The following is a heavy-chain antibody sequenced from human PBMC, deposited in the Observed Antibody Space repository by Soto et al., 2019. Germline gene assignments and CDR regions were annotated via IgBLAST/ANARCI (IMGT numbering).Heavy chain of an antibody. J-gene: IGHJ4*02. CDR1: GGSFSGYI. V-gene: IGHV4-34*01. D-gene: IGHD6-19*01. CDR3: ARGLITGTQFSGGWYFFDS. CDR2: INHSGSA. Sequence: QVQLQQSGAGLLKPSETLSLTCDVYGGSFSGYIWTWIRQTPGKGLQWIGQINHSGSANYNPSLKIRVTIEGHRSNSQCSLELGSVTAADRAVYYCARGLITGTQFSGGWYFFDSWGQGTQVTVSS.